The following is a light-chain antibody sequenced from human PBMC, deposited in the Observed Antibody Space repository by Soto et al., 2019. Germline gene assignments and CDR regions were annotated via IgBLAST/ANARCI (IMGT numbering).Light chain of an antibody. CDR3: SSYAGGRVI. Sequence: QSALTQPASVSASPGQSITISCTGTSSDVGGSDLVSWYQHYPGKAPKLIIYEGTKRPSGVSNRFSGSKSGNTASLTISGLQAEDEADYYCSSYAGGRVIFGGGTKLPS. V-gene: IGLV2-23*01. J-gene: IGLJ2*01. CDR1: SSDVGGSDL. CDR2: EGT.